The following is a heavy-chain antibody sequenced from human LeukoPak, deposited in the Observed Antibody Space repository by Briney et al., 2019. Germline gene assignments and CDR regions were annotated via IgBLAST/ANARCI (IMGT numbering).Heavy chain of an antibody. Sequence: WASVKVSCKASGYTFNSFSINWVRQAPGQGLEWMGWISTYNGNTNHSQKLQGRVTMTTDTSTSTAYMELRSLRSDDTAVYYCAREVGATYDAFDIWGQGTMVTVS. CDR1: GYTFNSFS. CDR3: AREVGATYDAFDI. J-gene: IGHJ3*02. CDR2: ISTYNGNT. D-gene: IGHD1-26*01. V-gene: IGHV1-18*01.